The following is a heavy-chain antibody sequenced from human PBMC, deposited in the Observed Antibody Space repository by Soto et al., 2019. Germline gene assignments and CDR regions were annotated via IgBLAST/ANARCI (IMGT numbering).Heavy chain of an antibody. CDR2: IWYDGSNK. V-gene: IGHV3-33*01. CDR1: GFTFSSYG. Sequence: GGSLRLSCAASGFTFSSYGMHWVRQAPGKGLEWVAVIWYDGSNKYYADSVKGRFTISRDNSKNTLYLQMNSLRAEDTAVYYCARDILTGYYPNDYFDYWGQGTLVTVSS. D-gene: IGHD3-9*01. CDR3: ARDILTGYYPNDYFDY. J-gene: IGHJ4*02.